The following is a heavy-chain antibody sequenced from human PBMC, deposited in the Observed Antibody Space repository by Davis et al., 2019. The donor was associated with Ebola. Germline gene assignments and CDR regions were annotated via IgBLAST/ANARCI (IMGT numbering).Heavy chain of an antibody. CDR3: ARQGYDVPPYYGMDV. D-gene: IGHD3-16*01. CDR1: GGSTRSSSYY. Sequence: SETLSLTCTVSGGSTRSSSYYCGWIRQPPVKGLEGIASIYYSGSTYYNPSLKSRVTISVDTSKNQFSLKLSSVTAADTAVYYCARQGYDVPPYYGMDVWGKGTTVTVSS. CDR2: IYYSGST. J-gene: IGHJ6*04. V-gene: IGHV4-39*01.